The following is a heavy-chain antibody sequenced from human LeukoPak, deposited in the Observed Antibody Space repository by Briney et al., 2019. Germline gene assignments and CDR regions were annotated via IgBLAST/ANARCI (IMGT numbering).Heavy chain of an antibody. V-gene: IGHV4-38-2*01. CDR1: GYSISSGYY. J-gene: IGHJ2*01. CDR2: IYHSGRT. CDR3: AMIVVVPAAIPYWYFDL. D-gene: IGHD2-2*01. Sequence: SETLSLTCAVSGYSISSGYYWGWIRQPPGKGLEWIGSIYHSGRTYYNPSLKSRVTISVDTSKNQFSLKLSSVTAADTAVYYCAMIVVVPAAIPYWYFDLWGRGTLVTVSS.